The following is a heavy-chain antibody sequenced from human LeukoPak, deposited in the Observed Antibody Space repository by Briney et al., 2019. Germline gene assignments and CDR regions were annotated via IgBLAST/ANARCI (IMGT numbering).Heavy chain of an antibody. CDR2: ISGSGGST. CDR1: GFTFSSYA. V-gene: IGHV3-23*01. D-gene: IGHD2-2*01. CDR3: ANLGGYCSSTSCLLY. J-gene: IGHJ4*02. Sequence: GGSLRLSCAASGFTFSSYAMSWVRQAPGKGREWVSAISGSGGSTYYADSVKGRFTISRDNSKNTLYLQMNSLRAEDTAVYYCANLGGYCSSTSCLLYWGQGTLVTVSS.